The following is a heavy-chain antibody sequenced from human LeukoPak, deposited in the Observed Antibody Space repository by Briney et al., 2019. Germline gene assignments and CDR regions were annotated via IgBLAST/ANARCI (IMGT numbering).Heavy chain of an antibody. D-gene: IGHD2-2*01. CDR1: GFTFSSYA. J-gene: IGHJ5*02. CDR2: ILYDGSNK. CDR3: AREGYCSSTSCYPTPNWFDP. V-gene: IGHV3-30-3*01. Sequence: PGGSLRLSCAASGFTFSSYAMHWVRQAPGKGLEWVAVILYDGSNKYYADSVKGRFTISRDNSKNTLYLQMNRLRAEDTAVYYCAREGYCSSTSCYPTPNWFDPWGQGTLVTVSS.